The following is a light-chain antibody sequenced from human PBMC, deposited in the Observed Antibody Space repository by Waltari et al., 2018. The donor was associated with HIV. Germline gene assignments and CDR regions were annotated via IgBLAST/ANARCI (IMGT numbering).Light chain of an antibody. Sequence: VVLTQFPVSLSVSVGQSASISCRSSERLVSADGNTYLSRFRQRPGQSPRRLFYKVSNRDSGVPGKFRGSGAVRDFTLQINRVEAEDVAIYYCMQETFWGWTFGPGTKVEI. CDR3: MQETFWGWT. CDR1: ERLVSADGNTY. V-gene: IGKV2-30*01. J-gene: IGKJ1*01. CDR2: KVS.